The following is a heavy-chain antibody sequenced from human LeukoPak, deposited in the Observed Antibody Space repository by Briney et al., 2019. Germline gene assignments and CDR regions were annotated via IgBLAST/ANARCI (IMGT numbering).Heavy chain of an antibody. Sequence: QPGGSLRLSCAASGFTFSSHSMNWVRQAPGKGLEWVSYIRSSSTIYYADSVKGRFTISRDNAKNSLYLQMNSLRDEDTAIYYCARDDSYAFDIWGQGTMVTVSS. CDR2: IRSSSTI. D-gene: IGHD2-21*02. CDR1: GFTFSSHS. CDR3: ARDDSYAFDI. V-gene: IGHV3-48*02. J-gene: IGHJ3*02.